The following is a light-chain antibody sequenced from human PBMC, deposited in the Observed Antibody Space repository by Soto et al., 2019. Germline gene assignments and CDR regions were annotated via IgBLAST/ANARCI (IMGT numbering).Light chain of an antibody. CDR2: ASS. Sequence: DIQMTQSPSSLSASVGDRVTITCRASQDIRIALDWYQQKPGKAPRRLIYASSSVQSGVPSRFRGSGSGTEFTLTLSSLQPEDFATYFCLQRSNLPWAFGQGTKVDVK. J-gene: IGKJ1*01. CDR3: LQRSNLPWA. V-gene: IGKV1-17*01. CDR1: QDIRIA.